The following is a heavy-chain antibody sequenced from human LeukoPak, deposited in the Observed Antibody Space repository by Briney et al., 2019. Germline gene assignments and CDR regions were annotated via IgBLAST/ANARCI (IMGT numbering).Heavy chain of an antibody. CDR2: MSSSDDGR. V-gene: IGHV3-23*01. Sequence: GGPLRLSCAASGFTFSSYEMNWVRQAPGKGLEWVSAMSSSDDGRYYAASVRGRFTISRDTSRSTLYLQMNSLRAEDAAVYYCAKAPVTSCRGAFCYPFDYWGQGTLVTVSS. CDR3: AKAPVTSCRGAFCYPFDY. J-gene: IGHJ4*02. CDR1: GFTFSSYE. D-gene: IGHD2-15*01.